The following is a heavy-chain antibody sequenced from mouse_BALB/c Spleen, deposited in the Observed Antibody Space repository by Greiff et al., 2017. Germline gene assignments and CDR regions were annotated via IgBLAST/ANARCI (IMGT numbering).Heavy chain of an antibody. CDR2: IYPGDGDT. V-gene: IGHV1-87*01. D-gene: IGHD1-1*01. Sequence: QVHVKQSGAELARPGASVKLSCKASGYTFTSYWMQWVKQRPGQGLEWIGAIYPGDGDTRYTQKFKGKATLTADKSSSTAYMQLSSLASEDSAVYYCAREEGYYGSSAHYYAMDYWGQGTSVTVSS. CDR3: AREEGYYGSSAHYYAMDY. CDR1: GYTFTSYW. J-gene: IGHJ4*01.